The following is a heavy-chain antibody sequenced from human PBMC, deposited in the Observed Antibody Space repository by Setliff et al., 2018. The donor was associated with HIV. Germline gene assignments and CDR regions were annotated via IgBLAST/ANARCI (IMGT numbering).Heavy chain of an antibody. V-gene: IGHV1-8*01. D-gene: IGHD6-13*01. CDR1: GSTFSTYD. CDR3: SSSWSRIRYYGMDV. Sequence: ASVKVSCKPSGSTFSTYDINWVRQATGQGLEWMGWMNPNSGNTGYAQKFQGRVTMTRNTSISTAYMELSSLRSDDTAVYYCSSSWSRIRYYGMDVWGQGTTVTVSS. CDR2: MNPNSGNT. J-gene: IGHJ6*02.